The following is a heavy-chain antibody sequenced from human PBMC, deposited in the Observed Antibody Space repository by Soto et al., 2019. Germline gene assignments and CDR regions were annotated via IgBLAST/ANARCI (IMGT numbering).Heavy chain of an antibody. CDR1: GGTFSSYA. CDR3: ARDAAEGKYLWVGSYGMDV. D-gene: IGHD3-10*01. V-gene: IGHV1-69*01. CDR2: IITIFGTA. Sequence: QVQLVQSGAEVKKPGSSVKVSCKASGGTFSSYAISWVRQAPGQRLEGVGGIITIFGTANYAQKIQGRVTITADESTITAYMEQSSLRSEDTAVYYCARDAAEGKYLWVGSYGMDVWGQGTTVTVSS. J-gene: IGHJ6*02.